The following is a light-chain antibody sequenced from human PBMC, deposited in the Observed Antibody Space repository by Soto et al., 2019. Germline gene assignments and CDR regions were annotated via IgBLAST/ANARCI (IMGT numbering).Light chain of an antibody. CDR1: QGIRND. V-gene: IGKV1-5*03. CDR3: QQYNSYSRT. CDR2: KAS. Sequence: DIQMTQSPSSLSVSVGDRVTITCRASQGIRNDLGWYQQKPGKAPKLLIYKASTLKSGVPSRFSGSGSGTEFTLTISSLQPDDFATYYCQQYNSYSRTFGGGTKVDIK. J-gene: IGKJ4*01.